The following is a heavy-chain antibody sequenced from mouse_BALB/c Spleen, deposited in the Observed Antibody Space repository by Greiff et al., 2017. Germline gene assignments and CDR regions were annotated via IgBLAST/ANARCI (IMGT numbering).Heavy chain of an antibody. CDR3: ARQGIYYDYDPWFAY. J-gene: IGHJ3*01. CDR1: GFTFSSYA. V-gene: IGHV5-6-5*01. CDR2: ISSGGST. D-gene: IGHD2-4*01. Sequence: EVQVVESGGGLVKPGGSLKLSCAASGFTFSSYAMSWVRQTPEKRLEWVASISSGGSTYYPDSVKGRFTISRDNARNILYLQMSSLRSEDTAMYYCARQGIYYDYDPWFAYWGQGTLVTVSA.